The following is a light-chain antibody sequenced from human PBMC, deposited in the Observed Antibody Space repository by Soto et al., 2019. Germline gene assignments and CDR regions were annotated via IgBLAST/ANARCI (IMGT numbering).Light chain of an antibody. CDR3: QQYDGLPPYT. J-gene: IGKJ2*01. CDR1: QDIKDF. V-gene: IGKV1-33*01. Sequence: DIQMTQSPSSLSASVGDRVTITCQASQDIKDFLNWYQQKPGKAPKLLIYDASNLEPGVPSRFSEHGSGTDFTFTIASLQPEDIATYYCQQYDGLPPYTFGQGTKLEIK. CDR2: DAS.